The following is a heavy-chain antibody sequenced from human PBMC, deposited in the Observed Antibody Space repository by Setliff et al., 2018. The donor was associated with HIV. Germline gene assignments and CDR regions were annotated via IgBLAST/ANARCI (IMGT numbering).Heavy chain of an antibody. V-gene: IGHV1-46*01. CDR1: GYTFTSYY. CDR2: INPSGGST. CDR3: ARGWEGGMDY. Sequence: ASVKVSCKASGYTFTSYYMHWVRQAPGQGLERMGIINPSGGSTWYAQKFQGRVTMTGDTSTNTLYMELSSLRSEDTAVYYCARGWEGGMDYWGQGTLVTVSS. J-gene: IGHJ4*02. D-gene: IGHD1-26*01.